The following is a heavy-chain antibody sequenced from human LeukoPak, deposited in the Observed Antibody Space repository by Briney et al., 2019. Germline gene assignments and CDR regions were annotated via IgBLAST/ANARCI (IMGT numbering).Heavy chain of an antibody. CDR2: ISGSSITI. Sequence: GGSLRLSCAASGFTFSSYSMNWVRQAPGKGLEWVSYISGSSITIHYADSVKGLFTISRDNAKNSLYLQMNSLRAEDTAVYYCTSSFPNRLLNYWGQGTLVTVSS. D-gene: IGHD2-15*01. CDR1: GFTFSSYS. CDR3: TSSFPNRLLNY. V-gene: IGHV3-48*04. J-gene: IGHJ4*02.